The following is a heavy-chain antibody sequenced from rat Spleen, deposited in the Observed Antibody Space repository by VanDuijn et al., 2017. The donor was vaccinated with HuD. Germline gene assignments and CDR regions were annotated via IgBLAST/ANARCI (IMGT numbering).Heavy chain of an antibody. CDR1: GFTFSDYN. Sequence: EVQLVESGGGLVQPGRSLKLSCAASGFTFSDYNMAWVRQAPKKGLEWVATISYDGSSTYYRDSVKGRFTISRDNAKSTLYLQMDSLRSEDTATYYCARPSIAAISDWYFDFWGPGTMVTVSS. CDR2: ISYDGSST. CDR3: ARPSIAAISDWYFDF. V-gene: IGHV5-7*01. D-gene: IGHD1-2*01. J-gene: IGHJ1*01.